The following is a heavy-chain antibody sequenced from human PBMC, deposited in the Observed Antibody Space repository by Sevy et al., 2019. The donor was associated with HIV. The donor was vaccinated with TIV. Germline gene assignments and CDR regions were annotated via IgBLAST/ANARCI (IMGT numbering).Heavy chain of an antibody. Sequence: GGSLRLSCAASGFTFSDYRMHWVRQAPGKGLEWVAVIWSDGSIKYYADSVKGRFTISRDNSKNTLYLQMNSLRADDTAVYSCARESGSNWYFDLWGRGTLVTVSS. D-gene: IGHD1-26*01. V-gene: IGHV3-33*08. CDR3: ARESGSNWYFDL. CDR2: IWSDGSIK. J-gene: IGHJ2*01. CDR1: GFTFSDYR.